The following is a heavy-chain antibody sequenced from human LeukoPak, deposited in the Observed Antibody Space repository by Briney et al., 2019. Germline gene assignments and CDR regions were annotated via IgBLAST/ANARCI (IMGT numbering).Heavy chain of an antibody. CDR1: GYTFTAYY. J-gene: IGHJ5*02. CDR3: ARSGSRLNWFDP. CDR2: LNPNSGGT. V-gene: IGHV1-2*02. D-gene: IGHD3-10*01. Sequence: DSVTVSCKASGYTFTAYYMHWVRQAPGQGLEWMGWLNPNSGGTNYAQKFQGRVTLTRDTSITTAYMELSRLRSDDTAVYYCARSGSRLNWFDPWGQGTLVSLSS.